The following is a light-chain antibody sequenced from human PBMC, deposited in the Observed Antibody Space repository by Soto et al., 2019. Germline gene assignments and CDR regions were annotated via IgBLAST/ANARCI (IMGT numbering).Light chain of an antibody. J-gene: IGKJ1*01. CDR1: QSVSSNY. Sequence: EIVLPQSPGTLSLSPGEGATLSGRASQSVSSNYLAWYQQKPGQAPRLLIYGASSRATGIPDRFSGSGSGTDFTLTISRLEPEDFAVYYCKQYGSSRWTFGQGTKVDIK. CDR2: GAS. V-gene: IGKV3-20*01. CDR3: KQYGSSRWT.